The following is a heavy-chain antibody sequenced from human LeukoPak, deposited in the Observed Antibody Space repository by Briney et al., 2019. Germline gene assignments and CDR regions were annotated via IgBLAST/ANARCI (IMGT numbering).Heavy chain of an antibody. CDR1: GYTFTGYY. Sequence: GASVKVSCKASGYTFTGYYMHWVRQAPGLGLEWMGWINPNSGGTNYAQKFQGRVTMTRDTSISTAYMELSRLRSDDTAVYYCARELDTVMVLGYWGQGTLVTVSS. V-gene: IGHV1-2*02. D-gene: IGHD5-18*01. J-gene: IGHJ4*02. CDR3: ARELDTVMVLGY. CDR2: INPNSGGT.